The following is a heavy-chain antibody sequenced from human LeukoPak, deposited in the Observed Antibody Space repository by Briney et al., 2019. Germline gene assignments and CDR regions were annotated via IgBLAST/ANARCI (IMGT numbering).Heavy chain of an antibody. D-gene: IGHD3-3*01. Sequence: ASVKVSCKASGQTFTGYYIHWVRQAPGQGLEWMGWINPNGGGTDYAQKFQGRVTMTRDTSISTAYMELSRLRSDDTAVYYCATGTEWPSHDAFDIWGQGTMVTVSS. CDR1: GQTFTGYY. CDR2: INPNGGGT. J-gene: IGHJ3*02. V-gene: IGHV1-2*02. CDR3: ATGTEWPSHDAFDI.